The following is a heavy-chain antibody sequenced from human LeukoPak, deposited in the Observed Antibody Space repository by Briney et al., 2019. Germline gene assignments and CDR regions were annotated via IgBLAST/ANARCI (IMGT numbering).Heavy chain of an antibody. CDR1: GFTFSNYA. D-gene: IGHD2/OR15-2a*01. CDR3: ARDFHYFFDY. V-gene: IGHV3-23*01. CDR2: IGGSGDSI. Sequence: GGSLRLSCAASGFTFSNYAMNWVRQAPGKGLEWVSKIGGSGDSIYYADSVKGRFTISRDNSGNTLFLQMNSLRAEDTGIYYCARDFHYFFDYCGQGTLVTVSS. J-gene: IGHJ4*02.